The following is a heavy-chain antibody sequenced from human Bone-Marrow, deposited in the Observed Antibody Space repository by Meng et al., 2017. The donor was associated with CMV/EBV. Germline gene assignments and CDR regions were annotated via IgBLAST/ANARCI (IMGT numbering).Heavy chain of an antibody. Sequence: ASVKVSCKASGFTFLGHSLHWVRQAPGQGLEWLGWINPNNGATYYAQKFQGRVTMTRDTSITTAYMELSALRFGDTAVYYCVRDVAIVGGAGDSWGRGNRVTVSS. D-gene: IGHD2-15*01. V-gene: IGHV1-2*02. CDR1: GFTFLGHS. CDR2: INPNNGAT. CDR3: VRDVAIVGGAGDS. J-gene: IGHJ4*02.